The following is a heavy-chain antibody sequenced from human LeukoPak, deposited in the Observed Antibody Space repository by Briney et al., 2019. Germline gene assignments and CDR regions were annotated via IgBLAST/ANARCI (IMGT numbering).Heavy chain of an antibody. CDR3: ARAVIPASIRTFLWFDP. D-gene: IGHD2-2*01. Sequence: SETLSLTCTVSGGSISSGYYFWSWIRQPPGKGLEWIGYIYYAENTYYNPSLKSRIAMSVDTSKNQFSLKLNSVTAADTAVYYCARAVIPASIRTFLWFDPWGQGTLVTVSS. CDR1: GGSISSGYYF. V-gene: IGHV4-30-4*01. J-gene: IGHJ5*02. CDR2: IYYAENT.